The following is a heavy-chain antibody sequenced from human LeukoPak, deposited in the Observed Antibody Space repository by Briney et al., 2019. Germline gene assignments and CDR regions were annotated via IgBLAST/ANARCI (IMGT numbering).Heavy chain of an antibody. CDR1: GCSISSDY. CDR3: ARLRRSAGIS. V-gene: IGHV4-59*08. Sequence: PSETLSLTCAVSGCSISSDYWSWIRQPPGKGLEWIGYIYYTGITNYSPSLRSRVTMSVDTSKNQFYLNLTSVTTADTAVYYCARLRRSAGISWGQGTLVTVSS. J-gene: IGHJ5*02. CDR2: IYYTGIT. D-gene: IGHD2-15*01.